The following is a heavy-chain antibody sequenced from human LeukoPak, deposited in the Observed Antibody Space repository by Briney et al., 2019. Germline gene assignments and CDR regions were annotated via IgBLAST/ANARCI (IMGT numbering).Heavy chain of an antibody. CDR1: GGSISSYY. J-gene: IGHJ6*03. V-gene: IGHV4-59*01. CDR3: ATRHEKGYYYDSSVYYYYMDV. CDR2: IYYSGST. D-gene: IGHD3-22*01. Sequence: SETLSLTCTVSGGSISSYYWSWIRQPPGKGLEWIGYIYYSGSTNYNPSLKSRVTISVDTSKNQFSLKLSSVTAADTAVYYCATRHEKGYYYDSSVYYYYMDVWGKGTTVTVSS.